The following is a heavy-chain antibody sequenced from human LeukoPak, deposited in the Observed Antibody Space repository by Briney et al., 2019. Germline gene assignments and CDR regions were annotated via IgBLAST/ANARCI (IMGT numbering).Heavy chain of an antibody. J-gene: IGHJ4*02. D-gene: IGHD5-12*01. CDR1: GYSFTIYW. CDR2: IYPGDSDT. CDR3: ASRSNSGYEFFDY. Sequence: GESLKISCKGSGYSFTIYWIGWVRQMPGKGLEWMGIIYPGDSDTRYSPSFQGQVTISADKSISTAYLQWSSLKASDTAMYYCASRSNSGYEFFDYWGQGTLVTVSS. V-gene: IGHV5-51*01.